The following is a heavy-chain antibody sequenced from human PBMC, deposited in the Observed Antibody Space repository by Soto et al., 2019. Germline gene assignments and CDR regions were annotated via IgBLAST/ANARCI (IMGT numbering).Heavy chain of an antibody. Sequence: QVQLVESGGGVVQPGRSLRLSCAASGFTFSSYGMHWVRQAPGKGLEWVAVIWYDGSNKYYADSVKGRFTISRDNSKNTLYLQMNSLRPEDTAVYYCARDWSPYCSGGSCYFYPLDYWGQVTLVTVSS. CDR3: ARDWSPYCSGGSCYFYPLDY. J-gene: IGHJ4*02. CDR1: GFTFSSYG. V-gene: IGHV3-33*01. D-gene: IGHD2-15*01. CDR2: IWYDGSNK.